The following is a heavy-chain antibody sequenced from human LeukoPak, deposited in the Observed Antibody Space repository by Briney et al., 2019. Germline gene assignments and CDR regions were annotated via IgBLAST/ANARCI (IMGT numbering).Heavy chain of an antibody. J-gene: IGHJ5*02. D-gene: IGHD1-26*01. CDR1: GFIFSNAW. CDR3: AKDWQRSELLSPNWFDP. Sequence: GGSLRLSCAASGFIFSNAWMSWVRQAPGKGLEWVGRIKSKTDGGTTDYVAPVKGRFTISRDDSKNTLYLQMNSLRAEDTAVYYCAKDWQRSELLSPNWFDPWGQGTLVTVSS. V-gene: IGHV3-15*01. CDR2: IKSKTDGGTT.